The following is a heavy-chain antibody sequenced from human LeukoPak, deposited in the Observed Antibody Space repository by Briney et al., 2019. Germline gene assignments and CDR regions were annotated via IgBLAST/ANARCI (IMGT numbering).Heavy chain of an antibody. Sequence: SETLSLTCTVSGGSISSSSYYWGWIRQPPGKGLDWIGSIYYSGSTYYNPSLKSRFTISVDTSKNQFSLKLSSVTAADTAVYYCARKRRDCTNGVCRSNNWFDPWGQGTLVTVSS. CDR2: IYYSGST. V-gene: IGHV4-39*07. D-gene: IGHD2-8*01. CDR3: ARKRRDCTNGVCRSNNWFDP. CDR1: GGSISSSSYY. J-gene: IGHJ5*02.